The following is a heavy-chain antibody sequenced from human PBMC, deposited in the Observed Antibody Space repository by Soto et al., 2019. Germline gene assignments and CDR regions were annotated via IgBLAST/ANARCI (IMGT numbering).Heavy chain of an antibody. Sequence: QVQLVQSGAEVKKPGVSVNISCKASGYTFTSYAIHWVRLAPGQRPEWMGWINGGDSNTKYSPKSQGRATITRDTSASTAYMELSSLRSEDTAVYHCATGPRREYWGQGSLVTVSS. CDR3: ATGPRREY. J-gene: IGHJ4*02. V-gene: IGHV1-3*01. CDR1: GYTFTSYA. CDR2: INGGDSNT.